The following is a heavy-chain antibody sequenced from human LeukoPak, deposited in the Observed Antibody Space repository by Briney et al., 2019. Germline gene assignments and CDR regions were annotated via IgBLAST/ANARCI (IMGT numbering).Heavy chain of an antibody. J-gene: IGHJ4*02. CDR2: IYPGDSDT. D-gene: IGHD6-19*01. V-gene: IGHV5-51*01. CDR3: ARLPEAEQWPGSYYFDY. CDR1: GYSFTSYW. Sequence: PGESLKISCKGSGYSFTSYWIGWVRQMPGKGLEWMGIIYPGDSDTRYSPSFQGQVTISADKSISTAYLQWSSLKASDTAMYYWARLPEAEQWPGSYYFDYWGQGTLVTVSS.